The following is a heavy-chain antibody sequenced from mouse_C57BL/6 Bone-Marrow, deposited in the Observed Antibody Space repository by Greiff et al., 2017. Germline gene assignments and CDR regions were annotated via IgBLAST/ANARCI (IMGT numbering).Heavy chain of an antibody. CDR2: ILPGSGST. Sequence: VQLQQSGAELMKPGASVKLSCKATGYTFTGYWIEWVKRRPGHGLEWIGEILPGSGSTNYNEKFKGKATFTADTSSNNAYVQLSSLTTEDSAIYYCARGGYYDGYYAAWFAYWGQGTLVTVSA. CDR1: GYTFTGYW. J-gene: IGHJ3*01. CDR3: ARGGYYDGYYAAWFAY. D-gene: IGHD2-3*01. V-gene: IGHV1-9*01.